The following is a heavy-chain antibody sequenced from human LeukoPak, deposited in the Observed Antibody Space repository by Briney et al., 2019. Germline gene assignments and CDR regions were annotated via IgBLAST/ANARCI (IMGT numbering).Heavy chain of an antibody. V-gene: IGHV3-23*01. CDR2: ISGSGGST. Sequence: GGPLRLSCAASGFTFSSYAMSWVRQAPGKGLEWVSAISGSGGSTYYADSVKGRFTISRDNSKNTLYLQINSLRAEDTAVYYCARSEVDIVATVCFDYWGQGTLVTVSS. CDR3: ARSEVDIVATVCFDY. J-gene: IGHJ4*02. CDR1: GFTFSSYA. D-gene: IGHD5-12*01.